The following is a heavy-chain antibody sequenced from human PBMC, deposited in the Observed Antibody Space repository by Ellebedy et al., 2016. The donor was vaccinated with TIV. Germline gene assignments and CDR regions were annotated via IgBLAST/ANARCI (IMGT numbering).Heavy chain of an antibody. Sequence: SETLSLXXAVYGGSISSYYWSWIRQPPGKGLEWIGYIYYSGSTNYNPSLKSRVTISVDTSKNQFSLKLSSVTAADTAVYYCARVQSNIGGFMDYWGQGTLVTVSS. D-gene: IGHD2/OR15-2a*01. CDR3: ARVQSNIGGFMDY. CDR1: GGSISSYY. J-gene: IGHJ4*02. CDR2: IYYSGST. V-gene: IGHV4-59*01.